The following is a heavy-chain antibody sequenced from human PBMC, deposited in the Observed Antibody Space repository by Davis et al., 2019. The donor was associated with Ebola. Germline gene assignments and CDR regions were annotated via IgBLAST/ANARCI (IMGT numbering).Heavy chain of an antibody. D-gene: IGHD3-10*01. CDR2: TYYRSKWST. CDR3: ARGEYYYGSGSIRFDP. Sequence: SETLSLTCAISGDNVSSNTAAWNWIRQSPSRGLEWLGRTYYRSKWSTDYAVSVKSRITINPDTSKNQFSLKLSSVTAADTAVYYCARGEYYYGSGSIRFDPWGQGTLVTVSS. CDR1: GDNVSSNTAA. J-gene: IGHJ5*02. V-gene: IGHV6-1*01.